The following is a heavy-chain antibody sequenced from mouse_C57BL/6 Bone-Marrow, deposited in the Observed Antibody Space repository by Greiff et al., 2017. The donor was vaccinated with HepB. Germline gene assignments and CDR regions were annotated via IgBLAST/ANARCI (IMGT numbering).Heavy chain of an antibody. D-gene: IGHD1-1*01. CDR1: GFTFSDYG. CDR2: ISNLAYSI. CDR3: ARGYYGSSYPYYFDY. Sequence: DVMLVESGGGLVQPGGSLKLSCAASGFTFSDYGMAWVRQAPRKGPEWVAFISNLAYSIYYADTVTGRFTISRENAKNTLYLEMSSLRSEDTAMYYCARGYYGSSYPYYFDYWGQGTTLTVSS. V-gene: IGHV5-15*01. J-gene: IGHJ2*01.